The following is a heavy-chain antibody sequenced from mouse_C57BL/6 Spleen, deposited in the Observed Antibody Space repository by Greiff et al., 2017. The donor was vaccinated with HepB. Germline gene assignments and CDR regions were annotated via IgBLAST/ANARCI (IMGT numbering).Heavy chain of an antibody. J-gene: IGHJ2*01. D-gene: IGHD1-1*01. Sequence: QVQLKQSGPELVKPGASVKISCKASGYAFSSSWMNWVKQRPGKGLEWIGRIYPGDGDTNYNGKFKGKATLTADKSSSTAYMQLSSLTSEDSAVYFCARQGLLREIDYWGQGTTLTVSS. CDR2: IYPGDGDT. CDR3: ARQGLLREIDY. CDR1: GYAFSSSW. V-gene: IGHV1-82*01.